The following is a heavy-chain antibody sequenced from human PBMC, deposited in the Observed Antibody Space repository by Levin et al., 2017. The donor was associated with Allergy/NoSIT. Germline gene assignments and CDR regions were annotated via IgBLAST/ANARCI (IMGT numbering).Heavy chain of an antibody. J-gene: IGHJ4*02. CDR1: GFTVSSNY. CDR3: ARGYSSGWAPYFDY. CDR2: IYSGGST. Sequence: GGSLRLSCAASGFTVSSNYMSWVRQAPGKGLEWVSVIYSGGSTYYADSVKGRFTISRDNSKNTLYLQMNSLRAEDTAVYYCARGYSSGWAPYFDYWGQGTPVTVSS. V-gene: IGHV3-53*01. D-gene: IGHD6-19*01.